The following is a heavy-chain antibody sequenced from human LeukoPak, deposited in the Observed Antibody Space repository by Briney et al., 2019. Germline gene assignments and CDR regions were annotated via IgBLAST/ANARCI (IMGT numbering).Heavy chain of an antibody. D-gene: IGHD1-1*01. Sequence: ASVKVSCKTSGYTFAAYGINWVRQAPGQGLEWMGRITTYNDKANYAQKFQGRVTLTTDTSTNTAFMELRSLRLDDTAIYFCARGLRGNVHFDYWGQGTLVTVSS. J-gene: IGHJ4*02. CDR2: ITTYNDKA. CDR1: GYTFAAYG. V-gene: IGHV1-18*01. CDR3: ARGLRGNVHFDY.